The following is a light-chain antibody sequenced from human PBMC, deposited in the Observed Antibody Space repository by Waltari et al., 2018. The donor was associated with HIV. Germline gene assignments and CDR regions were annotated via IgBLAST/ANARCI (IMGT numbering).Light chain of an antibody. Sequence: QSALTQPASVSGSPGQSITISCTGTSSDVGSYNYVSWYQQHPGKAPKLMIYDVSNRPSAVSNRCSGSKSCNTASLTISGLQADDEADYYCSSYTSSSTLWGFFGTGTKVTVL. J-gene: IGLJ1*01. CDR2: DVS. CDR1: SSDVGSYNY. V-gene: IGLV2-14*01. CDR3: SSYTSSSTLWGF.